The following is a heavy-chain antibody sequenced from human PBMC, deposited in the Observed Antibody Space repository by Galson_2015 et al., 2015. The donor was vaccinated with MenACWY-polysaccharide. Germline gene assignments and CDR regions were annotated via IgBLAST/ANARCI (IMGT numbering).Heavy chain of an antibody. CDR3: AKVRGAVTGTLDY. V-gene: IGHV3-23*01. Sequence: SLRLSCAASGFTFSSYAMSWVRQAPGKGLEWVSAISGSGGNTYYADSVKGRFTISRDNSKNTLYLQMNSLRAEDTAVYYCAKVRGAVTGTLDYWGLGTLATVSS. CDR1: GFTFSSYA. CDR2: ISGSGGNT. D-gene: IGHD6-19*01. J-gene: IGHJ4*02.